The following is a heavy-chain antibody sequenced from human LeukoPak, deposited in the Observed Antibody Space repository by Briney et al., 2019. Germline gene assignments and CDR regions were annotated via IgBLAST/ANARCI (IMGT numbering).Heavy chain of an antibody. D-gene: IGHD3-9*01. CDR3: ARDRRYYDILTTHYYYYMDV. CDR1: GYTFTGYY. V-gene: IGHV1-2*02. J-gene: IGHJ6*03. CDR2: INPNSGST. Sequence: ASVKVSCKASGYTFTGYYMHWVRQAPGQGLEWMGWINPNSGSTNYAQKLQGRVTMTTDTSTSTAYMELRSLRSDDTAVYYCARDRRYYDILTTHYYYYMDVWGKGTTVTVSS.